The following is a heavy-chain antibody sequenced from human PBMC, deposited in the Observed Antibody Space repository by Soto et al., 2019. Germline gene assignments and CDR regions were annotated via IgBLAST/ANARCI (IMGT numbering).Heavy chain of an antibody. CDR3: ARVRTYYDL. V-gene: IGHV3-30-3*01. J-gene: IGHJ5*02. Sequence: VQLVESGGGLVQPGRSLRLSCTAFGFTFSSYAMHWVRQAPGKGLEWVAVISYDGSNKYYADSVKGRFTISRDNSKNTLYLQMNSLRAEDTAVYYCARVRTYYDLWGQGTLVTVSS. D-gene: IGHD3-10*01. CDR1: GFTFSSYA. CDR2: ISYDGSNK.